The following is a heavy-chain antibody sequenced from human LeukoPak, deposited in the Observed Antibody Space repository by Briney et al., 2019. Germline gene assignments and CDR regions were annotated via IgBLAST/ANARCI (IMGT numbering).Heavy chain of an antibody. D-gene: IGHD3-22*01. J-gene: IGHJ4*02. CDR3: ARARDYYESSGYSY. CDR2: IYYSGST. Sequence: PGGSLRLSCAASGFTFSDYYMSWIRQAPGKGLEWIGSIYYSGSTYYNPSLKSRVTISVDTSKNQFSLQLSSVTAADTAVYYCARARDYYESSGYSYWGQGTLVTVSS. CDR1: GFTFSDYY. V-gene: IGHV4-38-2*01.